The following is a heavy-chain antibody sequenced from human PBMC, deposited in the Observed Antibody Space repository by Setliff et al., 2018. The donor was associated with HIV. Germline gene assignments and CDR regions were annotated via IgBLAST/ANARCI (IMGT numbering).Heavy chain of an antibody. Sequence: PSETLSLTCTVSGSSISGHFWTWIRQPPGKGLEWIGYIYTTGSTNYNPSLTSRVTISVDTSKNKFSLKMRSVTAADTAVYYCARVPPEYSSSSQAFDIWG. D-gene: IGHD6-6*01. CDR1: GSSISGHF. J-gene: IGHJ3*02. CDR2: IYTTGST. V-gene: IGHV4-59*11. CDR3: ARVPPEYSSSSQAFDI.